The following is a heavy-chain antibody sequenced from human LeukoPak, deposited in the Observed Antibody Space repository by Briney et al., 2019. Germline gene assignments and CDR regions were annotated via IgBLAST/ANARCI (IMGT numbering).Heavy chain of an antibody. J-gene: IGHJ5*02. CDR1: GYTLTELS. D-gene: IGHD2-15*01. CDR2: FDPEDGET. Sequence: ASVKVSCKVSGYTLTELSMHWVRQAPGKGPEWMGGFDPEDGETIYAQKFQGRVAITRDTSASTAYMELSSLRSEDTAVYYCARSDIVVVVAAEWWFDPWGQGTLVTVSS. V-gene: IGHV1-24*01. CDR3: ARSDIVVVVAAEWWFDP.